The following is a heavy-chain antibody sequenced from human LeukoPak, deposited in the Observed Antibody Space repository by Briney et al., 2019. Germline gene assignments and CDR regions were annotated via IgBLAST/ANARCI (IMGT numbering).Heavy chain of an antibody. Sequence: SQTLSLTCAISGDSVSSTNVGWNWIRQSPSSGLEWLGRTYYRSQFYNDYADSVKGRITITPDTSKNQFSLQLSSLTPDDTAVYHCARGTAFDIWGQGTMVTVSS. CDR2: TYYRSQFYN. CDR1: GDSVSSTNVG. CDR3: ARGTAFDI. V-gene: IGHV6-1*01. J-gene: IGHJ3*02. D-gene: IGHD1-14*01.